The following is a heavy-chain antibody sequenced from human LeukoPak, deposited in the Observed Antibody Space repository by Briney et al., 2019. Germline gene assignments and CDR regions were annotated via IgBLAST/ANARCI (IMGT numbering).Heavy chain of an antibody. CDR1: GYTFTSYY. CDR3: ARELLAAAGRVRWFDP. D-gene: IGHD6-13*01. V-gene: IGHV1-46*01. CDR2: INPSGGST. J-gene: IGHJ5*02. Sequence: ASVKVSCKASGYTFTSYYMHWVRQAPGQGLEWMGIINPSGGSTSYAQKFQGRVTMTRDTSTSTAYMELSRLRSDDTAVYYCARELLAAAGRVRWFDPWGQGTLVTVSS.